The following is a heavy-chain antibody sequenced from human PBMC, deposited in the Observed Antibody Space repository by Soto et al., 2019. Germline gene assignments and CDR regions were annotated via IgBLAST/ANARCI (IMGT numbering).Heavy chain of an antibody. D-gene: IGHD3-10*01. J-gene: IGHJ6*02. CDR2: TSHDGSNK. V-gene: IGHV3-30-3*01. CDR1: GFTFSTYA. Sequence: PGGSLRLSCAASGFTFSTYAMHWVRQAPGKGLEWVAVTSHDGSNKYYADSVKGRFTISRDNSKNTLYLQMNSLRAEDTAVYYCARGRDYYGSGSYYHYYAMDVWGQGTTVTVSS. CDR3: ARGRDYYGSGSYYHYYAMDV.